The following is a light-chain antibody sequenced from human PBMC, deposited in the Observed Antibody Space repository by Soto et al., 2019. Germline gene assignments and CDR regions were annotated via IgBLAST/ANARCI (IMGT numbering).Light chain of an antibody. Sequence: TQMTQSPLSLSASVGEKIIITCRASRDVGSDVNWYQQKPGKAPKLLIYAASSLQSGVPSRFSGSGSGTDFTLTISSLQPEDFATYYCQQSYSTPGTFGQGTKVDIK. CDR2: AAS. V-gene: IGKV1-39*01. J-gene: IGKJ1*01. CDR3: QQSYSTPGT. CDR1: RDVGSD.